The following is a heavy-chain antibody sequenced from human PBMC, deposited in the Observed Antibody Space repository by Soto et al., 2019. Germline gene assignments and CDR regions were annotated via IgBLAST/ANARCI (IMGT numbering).Heavy chain of an antibody. D-gene: IGHD1-26*01. CDR3: ARVDPGRYFEVDL. V-gene: IGHV4-59*01. CDR2: IYYSGRT. J-gene: IGHJ4*02. CDR1: GGSITGYY. Sequence: PSETLSLTCTVSGGSITGYYWNWIRQCPGKGLEWIGHIYYSGRTTYNPSLKSRVIISVDMSENQFSLKVTSVTAADTAVYYCARVDPGRYFEVDLWGPGTLVTVSS.